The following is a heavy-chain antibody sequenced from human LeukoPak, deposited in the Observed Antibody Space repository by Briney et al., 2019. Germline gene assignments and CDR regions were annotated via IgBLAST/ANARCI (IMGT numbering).Heavy chain of an antibody. V-gene: IGHV3-23*01. CDR2: IGSDGRT. J-gene: IGHJ6*02. CDR1: GFTFSASA. D-gene: IGHD2-15*01. Sequence: RGSLRLSCAASGFTFSASAMHWVRQASGKGLEWVAGIGSDGRTHPAEPVKGRFAISRDNSKSTVYLQMNSLRAEDTALYYCGKDLHFCVAMDVWGQGTTVTVS. CDR3: GKDLHFCVAMDV.